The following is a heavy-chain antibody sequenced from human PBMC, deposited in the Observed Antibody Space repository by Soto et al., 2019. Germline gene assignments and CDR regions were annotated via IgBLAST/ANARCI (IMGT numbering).Heavy chain of an antibody. CDR1: GFTFSSYA. Sequence: GGSLRLSCSASGFTFSSYAMHWVRQAPGKGLQYVSGIRGNGDPPFYADSVKGRFTISRDNSKNILYLQMSSLSADDTAVYYCVQSRGGNNFDFCDWGQGARVTVSA. D-gene: IGHD3-3*01. CDR3: VQSRGGNNFDFCD. J-gene: IGHJ4*02. CDR2: IRGNGDPP. V-gene: IGHV3-64D*06.